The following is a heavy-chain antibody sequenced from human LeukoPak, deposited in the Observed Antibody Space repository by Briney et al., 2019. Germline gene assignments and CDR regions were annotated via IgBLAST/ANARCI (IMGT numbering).Heavy chain of an antibody. D-gene: IGHD2-15*01. J-gene: IGHJ4*02. CDR1: GYTFTSYG. CDR3: ARAYCSGGSCYFLDC. CDR2: ISAYNGNT. Sequence: ASVKVSCKASGYTFTSYGISWVRQAPGQGLEWMGWISAYNGNTNYAQKLQGRVTMTTDTSTSTAYMELRSLRSDDTAVYYCARAYCSGGSCYFLDCWGQGTLVTVSS. V-gene: IGHV1-18*01.